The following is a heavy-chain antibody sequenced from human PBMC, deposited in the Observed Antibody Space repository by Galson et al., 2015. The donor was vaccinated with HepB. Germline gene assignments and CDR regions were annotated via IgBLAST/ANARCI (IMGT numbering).Heavy chain of an antibody. CDR3: ARASMIVVTLSGY. CDR2: INPNSGGT. J-gene: IGHJ4*02. V-gene: IGHV1-2*02. D-gene: IGHD3-22*01. Sequence: SVKVSCKAFGYTFTGYYMHWVRQAPGQGLEWMGWINPNSGGTNYAQKFQGRVTMTRDTSISTAYMELSRLRSDDTAVYYCARASMIVVTLSGYWGQGTLVTVSS. CDR1: GYTFTGYY.